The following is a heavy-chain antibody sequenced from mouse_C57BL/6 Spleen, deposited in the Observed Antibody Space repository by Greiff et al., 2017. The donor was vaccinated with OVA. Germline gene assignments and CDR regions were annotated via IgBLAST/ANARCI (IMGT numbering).Heavy chain of an antibody. CDR3: ARWDGYLYYAMDY. Sequence: VQLQQSGAELVRPGASVKLSCKASGYTFTDYYINWVKQRPGQGLEWIARIYPGSGNTYYNEKFKGKATLTAEKSSSTAYMQLSSLTSEDSAVYFCARWDGYLYYAMDYWGQGTSVTVSS. J-gene: IGHJ4*01. D-gene: IGHD2-3*01. V-gene: IGHV1-76*01. CDR2: IYPGSGNT. CDR1: GYTFTDYY.